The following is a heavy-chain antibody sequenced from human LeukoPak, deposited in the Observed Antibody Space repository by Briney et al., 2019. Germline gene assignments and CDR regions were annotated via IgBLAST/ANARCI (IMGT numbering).Heavy chain of an antibody. CDR2: IYYSGST. CDR1: GGSISSGGYY. V-gene: IGHV4-31*03. Sequence: SETLSLTCTVSGGSISSGGYYWSWIRQHPGKGLEWIGYIYYSGSTYYNPSLKSRVTISVDTSKNQFSLKLSSVTAADTAVYYCAREPHQLWFGEFDAFDIWGQGTMVTVSS. D-gene: IGHD3-10*01. J-gene: IGHJ3*02. CDR3: AREPHQLWFGEFDAFDI.